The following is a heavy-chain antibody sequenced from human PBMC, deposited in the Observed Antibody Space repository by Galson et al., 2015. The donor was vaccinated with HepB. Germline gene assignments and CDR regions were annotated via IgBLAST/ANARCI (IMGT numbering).Heavy chain of an antibody. CDR2: ISSIGDST. CDR1: GFIFSSYA. CDR3: TKSRYFGSGSLDN. Sequence: SLRLSCAASGFIFSSYAMTWVRQAPGKGLEWVSTISSIGDSTYYADCVKGRFTISRDNSDNTLYLQMNSLRTEDTAVYYCTKSRYFGSGSLDNWRQGTLVTVSS. D-gene: IGHD3-10*01. V-gene: IGHV3-23*01. J-gene: IGHJ4*02.